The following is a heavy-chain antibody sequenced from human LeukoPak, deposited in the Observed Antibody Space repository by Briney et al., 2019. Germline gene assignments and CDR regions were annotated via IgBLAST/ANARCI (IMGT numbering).Heavy chain of an antibody. Sequence: SETLSLTCSVSGGSISNYYWSWIRQPPGKGLEWIGYIYYSGSTNYNPSLKSRVTISVDTSRNQLSLKLNSVTAADTAVYYCARSSYSSSGVVASSCFDYWGQGTLVTVSS. CDR2: IYYSGST. CDR3: ARSSYSSSGVVASSCFDY. D-gene: IGHD6-6*01. CDR1: GGSISNYY. J-gene: IGHJ4*02. V-gene: IGHV4-59*01.